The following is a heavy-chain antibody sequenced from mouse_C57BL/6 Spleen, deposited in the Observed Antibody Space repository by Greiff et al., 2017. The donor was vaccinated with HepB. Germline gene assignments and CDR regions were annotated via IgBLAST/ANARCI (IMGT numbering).Heavy chain of an antibody. CDR3: ASRTYGSSYDYFDY. CDR1: GYTFTSYG. V-gene: IGHV1-81*01. D-gene: IGHD1-1*01. Sequence: VQLQQSGAELARPGASVKLSCKASGYTFTSYGISWVKQRTGQGLEWIGEIYPRSGNTYYNEKFKGKATLTADKSSSTAYMELRSLTSEDSAVYFCASRTYGSSYDYFDYWGQGTTLTVSS. J-gene: IGHJ2*01. CDR2: IYPRSGNT.